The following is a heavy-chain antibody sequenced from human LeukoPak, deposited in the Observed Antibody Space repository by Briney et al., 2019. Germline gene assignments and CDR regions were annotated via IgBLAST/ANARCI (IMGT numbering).Heavy chain of an antibody. D-gene: IGHD4-17*01. Sequence: GGSLRLSCAASGFTFSSYAMSWVRQAPGKGLEWVSAISGSGGSTYYADSVKGRFTISRDNSKNTLYLQMNSLRAEDTAAYYCAKEALSELNDYGDYGQFDYWGQGTLVTVSS. CDR3: AKEALSELNDYGDYGQFDY. J-gene: IGHJ4*02. CDR1: GFTFSSYA. V-gene: IGHV3-23*01. CDR2: ISGSGGST.